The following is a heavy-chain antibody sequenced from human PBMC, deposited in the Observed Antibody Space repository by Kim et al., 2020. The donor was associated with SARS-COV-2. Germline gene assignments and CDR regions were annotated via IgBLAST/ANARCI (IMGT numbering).Heavy chain of an antibody. CDR2: IYYSGST. CDR1: GGSISSSSYY. CDR3: ARARYSSGWWVVDY. Sequence: SETLSLTCTVSGGSISSSSYYWGWIRQPPGKGLEWIGSIYYSGSTYYNPSLKSRVTISVDTSKNQFSLKLSSVTAADTAVYYCARARYSSGWWVVDYWGQGTLVTVSS. V-gene: IGHV4-39*07. D-gene: IGHD6-19*01. J-gene: IGHJ4*02.